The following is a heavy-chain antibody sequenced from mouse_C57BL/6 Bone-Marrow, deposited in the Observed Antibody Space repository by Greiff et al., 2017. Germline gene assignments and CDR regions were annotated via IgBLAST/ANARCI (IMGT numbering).Heavy chain of an antibody. CDR1: GYTFTSYG. V-gene: IGHV1-81*01. D-gene: IGHD3-2*02. CDR3: ARQLRLLHYFDY. Sequence: VMLVESGAELARPGASVKLSCKASGYTFTSYGISWVKQRTGQGLEWIGEIYPRSGNTYYNEKFKGKATLTADKSSSTAYMELRSLTSEDSAVYFCARQLRLLHYFDYWGQGTTLTVSS. J-gene: IGHJ2*01. CDR2: IYPRSGNT.